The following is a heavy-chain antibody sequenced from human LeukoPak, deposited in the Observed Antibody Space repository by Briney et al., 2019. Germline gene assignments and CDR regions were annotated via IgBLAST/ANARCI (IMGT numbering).Heavy chain of an antibody. CDR2: ISGSGGST. CDR1: GFTFSSYA. Sequence: GGSLRLSCAASGFTFSSYAISWVRQAPGKGLEWVSAISGSGGSTYYADSVKGRFTISRDNSKNTLYLQMNSLRAEDTAVYYCAKGPGDYVWGSYRPPIYFDYWGQGTLVTVSS. D-gene: IGHD3-16*02. CDR3: AKGPGDYVWGSYRPPIYFDY. V-gene: IGHV3-23*01. J-gene: IGHJ4*02.